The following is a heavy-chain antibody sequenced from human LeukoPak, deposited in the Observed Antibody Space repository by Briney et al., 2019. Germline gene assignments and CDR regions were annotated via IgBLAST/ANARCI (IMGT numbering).Heavy chain of an antibody. CDR2: INPSGGST. J-gene: IGHJ6*01. V-gene: IGHV1-46*01. Sequence: SVTVSCKASRYTFTSYYMHWVRQPPGQGLAWMGIINPSGGSTSYAQKFQGRVTMTRDTSASTDYMELSSLRSEDTAVYYCARGPYGSGSLDVWGKGTTVTVSS. CDR1: RYTFTSYY. CDR3: ARGPYGSGSLDV. D-gene: IGHD3-10*01.